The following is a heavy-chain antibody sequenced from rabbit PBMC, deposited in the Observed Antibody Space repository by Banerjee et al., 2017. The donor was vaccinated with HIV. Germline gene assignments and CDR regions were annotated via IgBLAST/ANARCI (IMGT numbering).Heavy chain of an antibody. CDR3: ARDLAGVIGWNFGL. CDR1: GFTLSSYW. V-gene: IGHV1S45*01. J-gene: IGHJ3*01. Sequence: QEQLEESGGDLVKPEGSLTLTCTASGFTLSSYWVCWVRQAPGKGLEWIACIYDDSGGGTYYASWAKGRFTISKTSSTTVTLQMTSLTAADTATYFCARDLAGVIGWNFGLWGQGTLVTVS. D-gene: IGHD4-1*01. CDR2: IYDDSGGGT.